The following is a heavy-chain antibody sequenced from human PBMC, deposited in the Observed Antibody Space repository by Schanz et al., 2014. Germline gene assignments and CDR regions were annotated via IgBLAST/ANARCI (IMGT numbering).Heavy chain of an antibody. CDR1: GGTFSSYT. V-gene: IGHV1-69*09. CDR3: ASSGAGYSSSWDFDY. CDR2: IIPVLAIA. Sequence: QVQLVQSGAEVKKPGASVKVSCTASGGTFSSYTISWIRQAPGQGLEWMGRIIPVLAIADYAQKFQGRVTITADKSTSTASMDVSSLRSEDTAVYYCASSGAGYSSSWDFDYWGQGTLVNVSS. D-gene: IGHD6-13*01. J-gene: IGHJ4*02.